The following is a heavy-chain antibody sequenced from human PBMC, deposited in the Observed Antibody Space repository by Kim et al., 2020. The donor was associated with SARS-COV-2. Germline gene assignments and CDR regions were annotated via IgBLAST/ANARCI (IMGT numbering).Heavy chain of an antibody. D-gene: IGHD1-20*01. CDR2: IHYTGST. J-gene: IGHJ4*02. V-gene: IGHV4-59*08. Sequence: SETLSLTCTVSGDSINNYSWSWIRQPPVKGLEWIGYIHYTGSTSYNPSLKSRVTTSVDTSKNQFSLKLSSVTAADTAVYYCARQSNWKIDYWGQGTLVTV. CDR3: ARQSNWKIDY. CDR1: GDSINNYS.